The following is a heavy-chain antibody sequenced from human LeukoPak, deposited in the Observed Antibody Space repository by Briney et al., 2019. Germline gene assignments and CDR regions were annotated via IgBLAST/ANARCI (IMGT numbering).Heavy chain of an antibody. CDR3: ARETVYDSSGGGDY. Sequence: SVKVSCKASGGTFSSYAISWVRQAPGQGLEWMGGIIPIFGTANYAQKLQGRVTMTTDTSTSTAYMELRSLRSDDTAVYYCARETVYDSSGGGDYWGQGTLVTVSS. V-gene: IGHV1-69*05. D-gene: IGHD3-22*01. CDR1: GGTFSSYA. CDR2: IIPIFGTA. J-gene: IGHJ4*02.